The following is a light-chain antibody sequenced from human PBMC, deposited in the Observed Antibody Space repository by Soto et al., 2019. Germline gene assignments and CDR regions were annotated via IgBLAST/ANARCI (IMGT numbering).Light chain of an antibody. CDR2: GAS. CDR1: QSVSSN. V-gene: IGKV3D-15*01. J-gene: IGKJ5*01. Sequence: EILMTQSPATLSVSPGERATLSCRASQSVSSNLAWYRQKPGQAPRLLIYGASGRATGIPARFSGSGSGTDFTLTISSLEPEDFAVYSCQQHNTWPITFGQGTRLEIK. CDR3: QQHNTWPIT.